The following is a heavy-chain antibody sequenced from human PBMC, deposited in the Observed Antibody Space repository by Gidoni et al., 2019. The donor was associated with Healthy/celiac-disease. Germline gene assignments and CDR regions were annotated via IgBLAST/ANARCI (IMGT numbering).Heavy chain of an antibody. CDR2: IYYSGST. CDR1: GGSISSGGYY. D-gene: IGHD4-4*01. Sequence: LSLTCTVSGGSISSGGYYWSWIRQHPGKGLEWIGYIYYSGSTYYNPSLKSRVTISVDTSKNQFSLKLSSVTAADTAVYYCARVPNRGYSNKRSYYYYMDVWGKGTTVTVSS. CDR3: ARVPNRGYSNKRSYYYYMDV. V-gene: IGHV4-31*03. J-gene: IGHJ6*03.